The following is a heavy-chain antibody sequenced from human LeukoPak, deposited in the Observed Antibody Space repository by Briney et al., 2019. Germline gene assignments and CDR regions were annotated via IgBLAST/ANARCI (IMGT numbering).Heavy chain of an antibody. V-gene: IGHV4-59*01. Sequence: PSETLSLTCTVSGGSISSYYWSWIREPPGKGLGWIGYIYYSGSTNYNPSLKSRVTISVDTSKNQFSLKLSSVTAADTAVYYCARNSSYCGGDCYSFDYWGQGTLVTVSS. CDR2: IYYSGST. CDR3: ARNSSYCGGDCYSFDY. J-gene: IGHJ4*02. CDR1: GGSISSYY. D-gene: IGHD2-21*02.